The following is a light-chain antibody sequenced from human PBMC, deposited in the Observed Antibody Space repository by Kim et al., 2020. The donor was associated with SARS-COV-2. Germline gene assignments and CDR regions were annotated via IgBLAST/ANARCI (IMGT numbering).Light chain of an antibody. CDR3: QVWDSRGGRNV. CDR2: TDG. V-gene: IGLV3-1*01. J-gene: IGLJ1*01. CDR1: KLVDTG. Sequence: PGRTASISCAGGKLVDTGVCWCQQEAGQAPVLVGITDGARPSRIPGRVSGSSSRTSATLTISEIEAMDEADYYCQVWDSRGGRNVFGAGTKITVL.